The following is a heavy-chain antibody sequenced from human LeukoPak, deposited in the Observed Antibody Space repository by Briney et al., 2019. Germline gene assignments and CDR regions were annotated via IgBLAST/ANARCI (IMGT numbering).Heavy chain of an antibody. CDR2: INPNSGNT. V-gene: IGHV1-8*01. D-gene: IGHD2-2*02. CDR1: GYTFTRYD. CDR3: ARDRYCSSTSCYTGSGFDT. J-gene: IGHJ5*02. Sequence: ASVKVSCKASGYTFTRYDINCVRQATGQGLEWMGWINPNSGNTGYAQKFQGRVTMTRNTSISTAYMELSSLRSEDTAVYYCARDRYCSSTSCYTGSGFDTWGQGTLVTVSS.